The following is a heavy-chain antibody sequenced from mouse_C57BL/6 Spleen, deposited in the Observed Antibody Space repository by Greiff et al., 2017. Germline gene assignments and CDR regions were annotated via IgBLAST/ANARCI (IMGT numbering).Heavy chain of an antibody. V-gene: IGHV5-4*01. J-gene: IGHJ4*01. D-gene: IGHD2-10*01. CDR1: GFTFSSYA. CDR3: ARDPYYGNYYAMDY. Sequence: EVQLVESGGGLVKPGGSPKLSCAASGFTFSSYAMSWVRQTPEKRLEWVATISDGGSYTYYPDNVKGRFTISRDNAKNNLYLQMSHLKSEDTAMYYCARDPYYGNYYAMDYWGQGTSVTVSS. CDR2: ISDGGSYT.